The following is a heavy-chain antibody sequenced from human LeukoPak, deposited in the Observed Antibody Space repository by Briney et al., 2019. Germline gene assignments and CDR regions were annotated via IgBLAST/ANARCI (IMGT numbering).Heavy chain of an antibody. CDR3: ARDIVVPAAMREPDY. Sequence: GGSLRLSCAASGFTFSTYSMNGVRQARGRGLEWVSFISSSSNYIYYADSVKGRVTSSRDNAKNSLYLQMNSLRAEDTAVYYCARDIVVPAAMREPDYRGQGTLVTVSS. CDR1: GFTFSTYS. J-gene: IGHJ4*02. V-gene: IGHV3-21*01. CDR2: ISSSSNYI. D-gene: IGHD2-2*01.